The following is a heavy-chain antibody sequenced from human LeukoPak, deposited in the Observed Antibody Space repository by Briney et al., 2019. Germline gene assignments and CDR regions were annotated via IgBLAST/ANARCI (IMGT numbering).Heavy chain of an antibody. CDR1: GFTVSSNY. CDR3: ARDEGPGSSGWYDYYYYGMDV. V-gene: IGHV3-66*01. D-gene: IGHD6-19*01. CDR2: IYSGGST. Sequence: PGGSLRLFCAASGFTVSSNYMSWVRQAPGKGLEWVSVIYSGGSTYYADSVKGRFTISRDNSKNTLYLQMNSLRAEDTAVYYCARDEGPGSSGWYDYYYYGMDVWGQGTTVTVSS. J-gene: IGHJ6*02.